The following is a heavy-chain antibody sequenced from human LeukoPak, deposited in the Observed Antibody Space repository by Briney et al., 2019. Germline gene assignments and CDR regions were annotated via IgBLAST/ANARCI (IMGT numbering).Heavy chain of an antibody. J-gene: IGHJ4*02. CDR1: GGSISSYY. CDR2: IYYSGST. V-gene: IGHV4-59*01. CDR3: ARAVVGATKGGLDY. Sequence: SETLSLTCTVSGGSISSYYWSWIRQPPGKGLEWTGYIYYSGSTNYNPSLKSRVTISVDTSKNQFSLKLSSVTAADTAVYYCARAVVGATKGGLDYWGQGTLVTVSS. D-gene: IGHD1-26*01.